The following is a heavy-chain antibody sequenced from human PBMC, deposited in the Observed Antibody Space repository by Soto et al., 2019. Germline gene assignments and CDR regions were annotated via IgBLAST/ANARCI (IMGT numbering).Heavy chain of an antibody. V-gene: IGHV1-8*01. CDR1: GYTFTSYD. Sequence: QVQLVQSGAEVKKPGASVKVSCKASGYTFTSYDINWVRQATGQGLEWMGWMNPNSGNTGYAQKFQGRVTMTRNTSISTAYMELSSLRSEDTAVYYCARGAPNDYGGNTLFDYWGQGTLVTVSS. CDR2: MNPNSGNT. J-gene: IGHJ4*02. CDR3: ARGAPNDYGGNTLFDY. D-gene: IGHD4-17*01.